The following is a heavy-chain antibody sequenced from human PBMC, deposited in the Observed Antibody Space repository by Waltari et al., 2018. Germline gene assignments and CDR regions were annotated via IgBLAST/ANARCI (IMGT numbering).Heavy chain of an antibody. V-gene: IGHV1-3*01. CDR3: ARDKGQVAGTLGFDY. J-gene: IGHJ4*02. CDR1: GYTLPSYA. D-gene: IGHD6-19*01. Sequence: QVQLVQSGAEVKKPGASVKVSCKASGYTLPSYAMHWVRQAPGQRLEWMGWINAGNGNTKYSQKFQGRVTITRDTSASTAYMELSSLRSEDTAVYYCARDKGQVAGTLGFDYWGQGTLVTVSS. CDR2: INAGNGNT.